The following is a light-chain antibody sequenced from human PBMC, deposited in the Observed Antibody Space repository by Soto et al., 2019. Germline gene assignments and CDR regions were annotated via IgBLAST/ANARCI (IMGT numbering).Light chain of an antibody. V-gene: IGKV3-20*01. CDR2: DAS. Sequence: EIVLTQSPGTLPLSPGERGTLSCRASQTVSSNFLAWYQQKPGQAPRLLIFDASTRATGIPDRFSGSGSGTDFTLTISRLEPEDFALYFCHRYGDSPLTFGGGTKVDIK. J-gene: IGKJ4*01. CDR1: QTVSSNF. CDR3: HRYGDSPLT.